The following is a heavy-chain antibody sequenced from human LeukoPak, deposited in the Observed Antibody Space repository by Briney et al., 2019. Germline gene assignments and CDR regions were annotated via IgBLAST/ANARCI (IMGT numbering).Heavy chain of an antibody. V-gene: IGHV3-33*07. Sequence: GGSLRLSCEASGFTFSAYAMTWVRQAPGKGLEWVAVIWYDGSNKYYADSVKGRFTISRDNSKNTLYLQMNSLRAEDTAVYYCVRVAVAGNLNNWFDPWGQGTLVTVSS. J-gene: IGHJ5*02. CDR1: GFTFSAYA. CDR3: VRVAVAGNLNNWFDP. D-gene: IGHD6-19*01. CDR2: IWYDGSNK.